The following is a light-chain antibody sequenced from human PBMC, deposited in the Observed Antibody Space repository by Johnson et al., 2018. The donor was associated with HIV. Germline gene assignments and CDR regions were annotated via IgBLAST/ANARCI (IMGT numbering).Light chain of an antibody. CDR1: NSNIGNNY. J-gene: IGLJ1*01. V-gene: IGLV1-51*01. CDR2: DNN. Sequence: QSVLTQPPSVSAAPGQKVTISCSENNSNIGNNYVSWYQHLPGTAPKLLIYDNNKRPSGIPDRFSASKSGTSATLGITGLQTEDAADYYCGTWDSSLSGGLCGFGTGTRVTVL. CDR3: GTWDSSLSGGLCG.